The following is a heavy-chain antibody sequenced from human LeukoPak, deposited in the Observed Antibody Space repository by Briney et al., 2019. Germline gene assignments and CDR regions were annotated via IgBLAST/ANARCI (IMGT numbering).Heavy chain of an antibody. Sequence: GGSLRLSCAASGFTFDDYAMHWVRQAPGKGLEWVSIISWNSGSMGYADSLKGRFTISRDNAKNSLNLQMNSLRAEDTALYYCAKGLGRYGSDGFEIWAKGQWSPSLQ. CDR1: GFTFDDYA. V-gene: IGHV3-9*01. CDR3: AKGLGRYGSDGFEI. J-gene: IGHJ3*02. CDR2: ISWNSGSM. D-gene: IGHD3-16*01.